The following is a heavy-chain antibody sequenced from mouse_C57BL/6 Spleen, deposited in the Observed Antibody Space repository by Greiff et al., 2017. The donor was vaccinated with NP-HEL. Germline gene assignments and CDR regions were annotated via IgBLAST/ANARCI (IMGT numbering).Heavy chain of an antibody. Sequence: VQLQQSGAELVRPGASVKLSCTASGFNIKDYYMHWVKQRPEQGLEWIGRIDPEDGDTEYAPKFKGKATMTADTSSNTAYLQLSSLTSEDTAVYYCTTSYYSNYEADWGQGTLVTVSA. V-gene: IGHV14-1*01. D-gene: IGHD2-5*01. CDR1: GFNIKDYY. J-gene: IGHJ3*01. CDR3: TTSYYSNYEAD. CDR2: IDPEDGDT.